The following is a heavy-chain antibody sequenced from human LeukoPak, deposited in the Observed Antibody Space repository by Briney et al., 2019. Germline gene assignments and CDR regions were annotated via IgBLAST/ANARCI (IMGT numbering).Heavy chain of an antibody. CDR1: GFTFSSYA. V-gene: IGHV3-23*01. Sequence: PGGSLRLSCAASGFTFSSYAMSWVRQAPGKGLEWVSAISGSGGSTYYADSVKGRFTTSRDNSKNTLYLQMNSLRAEDTAVYYCAKGGGYSYGRRFDYWGQGTLVTVSS. CDR3: AKGGGYSYGRRFDY. D-gene: IGHD5-18*01. CDR2: ISGSGGST. J-gene: IGHJ4*02.